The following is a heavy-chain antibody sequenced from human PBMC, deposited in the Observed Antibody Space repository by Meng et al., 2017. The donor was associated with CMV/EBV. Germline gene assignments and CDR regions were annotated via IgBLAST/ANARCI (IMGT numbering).Heavy chain of an antibody. CDR1: GGSISSSSYY. J-gene: IGHJ5*02. CDR2: IYYSGST. CDR3: ATSYYDFWSASYNWFDP. V-gene: IGHV4-39*01. D-gene: IGHD3-3*01. Sequence: SETLSLTCTVSGGSISSSSYYWGWIRQPPGKGLEWIGSIYYSGSTYYNPSLKSRVTISVDTSKNQFSLKLSSVTAADTAVYYCATSYYDFWSASYNWFDPWGQGTLVTVSS.